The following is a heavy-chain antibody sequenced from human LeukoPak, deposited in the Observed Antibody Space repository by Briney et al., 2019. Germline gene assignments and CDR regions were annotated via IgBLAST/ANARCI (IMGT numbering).Heavy chain of an antibody. CDR1: GYTFTYRY. J-gene: IGHJ4*02. Sequence: SVKVSCKASGYTFTYRYLHWVRQAPGQAFEWMGWITPYNGNRNYAKKFQDRVTITRDTSLSTAHMELSSLRSEDTAMYYCARSALYSTKSDYYFESWGRGTLVTVSS. CDR2: ITPYNGNR. V-gene: IGHV1-45*02. D-gene: IGHD2-2*01. CDR3: ARSALYSTKSDYYFES.